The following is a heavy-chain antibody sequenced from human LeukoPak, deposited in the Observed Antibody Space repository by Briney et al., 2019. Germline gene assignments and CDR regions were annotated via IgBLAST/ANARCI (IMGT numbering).Heavy chain of an antibody. D-gene: IGHD4-17*01. CDR2: IYHSGST. V-gene: IGHV4-38-2*02. Sequence: PSETLSLTCTVSGYSISSGYYWGWIRPPPGKGLEWIGSIYHSGSTYYNPSLKSRVTISVDTSKNQFSLRLSSVTAADTAVYYCARASVTQFDYWGQGTLVTVSS. CDR1: GYSISSGYY. CDR3: ARASVTQFDY. J-gene: IGHJ4*02.